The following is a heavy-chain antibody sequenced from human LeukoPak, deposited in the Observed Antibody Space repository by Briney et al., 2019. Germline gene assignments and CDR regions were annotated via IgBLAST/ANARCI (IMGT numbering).Heavy chain of an antibody. V-gene: IGHV1-24*01. Sequence: ASVKVSCKLSVYTLTELSMHWVRQAPGKGREWMGGFDPEDGETIYAQKFQGRVTMTEDTSTDTAYMELSSLRSEDTAVYYCATEGSRYCSGGSCYPWGQGTLVTVSS. D-gene: IGHD2-15*01. CDR2: FDPEDGET. CDR1: VYTLTELS. J-gene: IGHJ5*02. CDR3: ATEGSRYCSGGSCYP.